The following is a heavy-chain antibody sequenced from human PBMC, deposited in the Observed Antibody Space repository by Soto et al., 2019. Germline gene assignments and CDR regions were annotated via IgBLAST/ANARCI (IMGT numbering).Heavy chain of an antibody. Sequence: QVQLVQSGAEVKKPGASVKVSCKASGYSFTRYGISWVRQAPGQGLEWMGWISGYNANTNYPENLQGRVTMTTDTSTSTDYMEVRNLISDATAVYYCARMGDVPYYYFGLDVWGQGTTVTVSS. J-gene: IGHJ6*02. CDR1: GYSFTRYG. CDR2: ISGYNANT. CDR3: ARMGDVPYYYFGLDV. V-gene: IGHV1-18*01. D-gene: IGHD3-16*01.